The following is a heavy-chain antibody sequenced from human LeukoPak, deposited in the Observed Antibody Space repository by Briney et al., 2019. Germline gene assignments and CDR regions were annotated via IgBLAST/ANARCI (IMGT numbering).Heavy chain of an antibody. CDR2: IIPTSGIV. CDR3: ARGPQYQLLKALGYYYMDV. J-gene: IGHJ6*03. D-gene: IGHD2-2*01. CDR1: GGTFSSHA. V-gene: IGHV1-69*05. Sequence: GASVKVSSKASGGTFSSHAIAWVRQAPGQGPEWMGGIIPTSGIVNYAQKFQGRVTITTDESTHTAFMELSSLTSDDTAVYFCARGPQYQLLKALGYYYMDVWGEGTTVTVSS.